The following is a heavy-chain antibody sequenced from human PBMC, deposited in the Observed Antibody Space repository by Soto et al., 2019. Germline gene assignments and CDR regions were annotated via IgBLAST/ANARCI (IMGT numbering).Heavy chain of an antibody. Sequence: SETLSLTCTVSGGSISSYYWSWIRQPPGKGLEWIGYIYYSGSTNYNPSLKSRVTISVDTSKNQFSLKLSSVTAADTAVYYCARRVDYVWGSYRYSPYFDYWGQGTQVTVSS. CDR2: IYYSGST. D-gene: IGHD3-16*02. J-gene: IGHJ4*02. CDR1: GGSISSYY. V-gene: IGHV4-59*08. CDR3: ARRVDYVWGSYRYSPYFDY.